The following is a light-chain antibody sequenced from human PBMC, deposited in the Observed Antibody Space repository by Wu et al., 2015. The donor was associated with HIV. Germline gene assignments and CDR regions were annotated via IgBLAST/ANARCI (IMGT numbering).Light chain of an antibody. CDR2: DAS. CDR1: RSVSSA. V-gene: IGKV3-11*01. CDR3: QKYNTAPWT. Sequence: EIVLTQSPAALSISPGERATLSCRASRSVSSAVAWYQQKPGQAPRLLIYDASNRATGIPARFTGGGSGTDYSLTISSLEPEDFAVYYCQKYNTAPWTFGQGTKVEMK. J-gene: IGKJ1*01.